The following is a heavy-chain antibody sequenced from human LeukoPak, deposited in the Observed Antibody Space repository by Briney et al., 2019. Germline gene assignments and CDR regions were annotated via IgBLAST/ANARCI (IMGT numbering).Heavy chain of an antibody. CDR1: GXSISSSNW. D-gene: IGHD7-27*01. CDR3: AKSGDYRFDP. CDR2: IYHSGST. Sequence: PSETLSLTCAVSGXSISSSNWWTWVRQPPGKGLEWIGEIYHSGSTNYNPSLKSRVTISVDNSKNHFSLTLSSVTAADTAVYYCAKSGDYRFDPWGQGTLVTVSS. J-gene: IGHJ5*02. V-gene: IGHV4-4*02.